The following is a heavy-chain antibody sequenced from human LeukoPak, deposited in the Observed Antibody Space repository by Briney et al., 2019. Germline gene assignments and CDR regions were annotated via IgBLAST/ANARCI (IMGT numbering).Heavy chain of an antibody. CDR3: ATSASSGYYDY. CDR1: GGSISSSSYY. D-gene: IGHD3-22*01. V-gene: IGHV4-39*01. CDR2: IYYSGST. J-gene: IGHJ4*02. Sequence: TTSETLSLTCTVSGGSISSSSYYWGWIRQPPGKGLEWIGSIYYSGSTYYNPSLKSRVTISVDTSKNQFSLKLSSVTAADTAVYYCATSASSGYYDYWGQGILVTVSS.